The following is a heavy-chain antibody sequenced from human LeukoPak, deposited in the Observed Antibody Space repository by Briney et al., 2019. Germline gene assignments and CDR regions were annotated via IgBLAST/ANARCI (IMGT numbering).Heavy chain of an antibody. D-gene: IGHD2-15*01. CDR1: GGSINNFY. CDR2: VHSSGRT. V-gene: IGHV4-59*08. J-gene: IGHJ2*01. CDR3: ARHDEECPGECCCLLSFDL. Sequence: SETLSLTCTVSGGSINNFYWSWIRQSPGKGLEWICYVHSSGRTKYNPSLRSRVSMSADTSKSQLYLRLTSVTAADTAVYFCARHDEECPGECCCLLSFDLWARGSRVSVSS.